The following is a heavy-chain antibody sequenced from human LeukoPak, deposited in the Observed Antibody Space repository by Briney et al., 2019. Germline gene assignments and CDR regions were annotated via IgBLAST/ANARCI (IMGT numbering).Heavy chain of an antibody. V-gene: IGHV1-18*01. Sequence: ASVKVSCKASGYTFTSYGISWVRQAPGQGLEWMGWISAYNGNTNYAQKLQGRVTMTTDTSTSTAYMELRSLRSDDTAVYYCAGVRYYYDSSGYYDYWGQGTLVTVSS. CDR1: GYTFTSYG. CDR3: AGVRYYYDSSGYYDY. J-gene: IGHJ4*02. CDR2: ISAYNGNT. D-gene: IGHD3-22*01.